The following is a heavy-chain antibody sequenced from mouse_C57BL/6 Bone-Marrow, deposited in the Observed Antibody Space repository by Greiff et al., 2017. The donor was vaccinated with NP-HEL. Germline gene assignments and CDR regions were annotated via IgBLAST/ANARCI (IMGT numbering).Heavy chain of an antibody. Sequence: QVQLQQPGAELVRPGSSVKLSCKASGYTFTSYWMHWVKQRPIQGLEWIGNIDPSDSETHYNQKFKDKATLTVDKSSSTAYMQLSSLTSEDSAVYYCARSPYSNYGDYYAMDYWGQGTSVTVSS. CDR3: ARSPYSNYGDYYAMDY. D-gene: IGHD2-5*01. CDR1: GYTFTSYW. J-gene: IGHJ4*01. V-gene: IGHV1-52*01. CDR2: IDPSDSET.